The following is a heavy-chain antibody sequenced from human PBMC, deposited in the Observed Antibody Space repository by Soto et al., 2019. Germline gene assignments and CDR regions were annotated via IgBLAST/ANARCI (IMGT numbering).Heavy chain of an antibody. D-gene: IGHD2-15*01. V-gene: IGHV4-34*01. CDR1: GGSFSGYY. CDR3: ARGRIVVVVAAALNNWFDP. J-gene: IGHJ5*02. CDR2: INHSGST. Sequence: ETLSLTCAVYGGSFSGYYWSWIRQPPGKGLEWIGEINHSGSTNYNPSLKSRVTISVDTSKNQFSLKLSSVTAADTAVYYCARGRIVVVVAAALNNWFDPWGQGTMVTVSS.